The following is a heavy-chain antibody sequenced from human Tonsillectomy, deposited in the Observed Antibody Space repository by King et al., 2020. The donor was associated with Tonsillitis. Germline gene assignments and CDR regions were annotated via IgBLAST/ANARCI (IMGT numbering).Heavy chain of an antibody. J-gene: IGHJ6*02. CDR2: SIPLFGIP. Sequence: QLVQSGAEVKKPGSSLKVSCKTSGGTFTTYGISWVRHAPGQGLEWMGGSIPLFGIPNYAQKFQGRVTITPDEPTTTAYMELTSLRSEDTAVYYCARARVIARPYYYYGMDVWGQGTAVTVSS. CDR3: ARARVIARPYYYYGMDV. CDR1: GGTFTTYG. V-gene: IGHV1-69*01. D-gene: IGHD6-6*01.